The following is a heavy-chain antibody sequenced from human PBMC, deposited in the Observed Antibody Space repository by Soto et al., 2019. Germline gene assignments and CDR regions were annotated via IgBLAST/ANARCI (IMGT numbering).Heavy chain of an antibody. J-gene: IGHJ4*02. CDR2: IIPIFGTA. Sequence: AVKVSCKASGGTFSSYAISWVRQAPGQGLEWMGGIIPIFGTANYAQKFQGRVTITADKSTSTAYMELSSLRSEDTAVYYCATAGDSSEYYFDYWGQGTLVTVSS. D-gene: IGHD3-22*01. V-gene: IGHV1-69*06. CDR3: ATAGDSSEYYFDY. CDR1: GGTFSSYA.